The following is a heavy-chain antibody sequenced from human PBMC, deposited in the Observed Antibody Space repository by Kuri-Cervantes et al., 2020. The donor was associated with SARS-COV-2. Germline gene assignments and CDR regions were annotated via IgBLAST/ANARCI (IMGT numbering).Heavy chain of an antibody. CDR2: ISSSSSYI. CDR1: GFTFSSYS. J-gene: IGHJ6*03. CDR3: ARFFDDPLSILTGYLSGYMDV. D-gene: IGHD3-9*01. V-gene: IGHV3-21*01. Sequence: ETLSLTCAASGFTFSSYSMNWVRQAPGKGLEWVSSISSSSSYIYYADSVKGRFTISRDNAKNSLYLQMNSLRAEDTAVYYCARFFDDPLSILTGYLSGYMDVWGKGTTVTVSS.